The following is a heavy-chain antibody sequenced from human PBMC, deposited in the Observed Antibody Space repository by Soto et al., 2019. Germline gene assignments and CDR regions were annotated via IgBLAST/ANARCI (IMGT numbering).Heavy chain of an antibody. CDR2: ISSSSSYI. J-gene: IGHJ4*02. V-gene: IGHV3-21*01. CDR1: GFTFSSYS. Sequence: GGSLRLSCAASGFTFSSYSMNWVRQAPGKGLEWVSSISSSSSYIYYADSVKGRFTISRDNAKNSLYLQMNSLRAEDTAVYYCARDPGGSGSYYRDYWGQGTLVTVSS. CDR3: ARDPGGSGSYYRDY. D-gene: IGHD3-10*01.